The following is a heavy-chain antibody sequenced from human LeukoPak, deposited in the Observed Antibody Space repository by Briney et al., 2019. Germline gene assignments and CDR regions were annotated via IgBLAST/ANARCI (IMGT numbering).Heavy chain of an antibody. CDR2: VSHDGRNQ. Sequence: GRSLRLSCAASGFTFSNYAMHWVRQAPGKGLEWVAIVSHDGRNQYYAESVKGRFTISRDSSKNTVSLQMNSLRAGDSALYYCGRDPSARVTIDFWGQGTLVTVSS. D-gene: IGHD5-24*01. V-gene: IGHV3-30*04. CDR1: GFTFSNYA. J-gene: IGHJ4*02. CDR3: GRDPSARVTIDF.